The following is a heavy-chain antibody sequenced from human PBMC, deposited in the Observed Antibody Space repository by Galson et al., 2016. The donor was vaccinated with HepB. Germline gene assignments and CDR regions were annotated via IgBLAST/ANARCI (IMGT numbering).Heavy chain of an antibody. D-gene: IGHD3-22*01. J-gene: IGHJ4*02. CDR1: GFGFNNYA. Sequence: SLRLSCAASGFGFNNYAMSWVRQAPGKGLEWVSGISGSGGSTYSADSVKGRFTISRDNSKNTLYLQMNSLRAEDTAVYYCAKEDSMIVVGGFDYWGQGTLVTVSS. CDR2: ISGSGGST. CDR3: AKEDSMIVVGGFDY. V-gene: IGHV3-23*01.